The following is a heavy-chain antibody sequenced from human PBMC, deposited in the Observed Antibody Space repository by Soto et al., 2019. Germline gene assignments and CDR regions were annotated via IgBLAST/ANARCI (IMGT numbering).Heavy chain of an antibody. V-gene: IGHV4-34*01. D-gene: IGHD5-18*01. CDR2: SNHVGST. Sequence: QVQLQQWGAGLLKPSETLALTCAAYGGSFSGYYWSWIRQPPGKGLEWIGESNHVGSTNYNPSLKSRVTMSVDPSKNQFSLRLTSVTAADTAVYYCARVLIAGVTTDWGQGTLVIVSS. CDR1: GGSFSGYY. CDR3: ARVLIAGVTTD. J-gene: IGHJ4*02.